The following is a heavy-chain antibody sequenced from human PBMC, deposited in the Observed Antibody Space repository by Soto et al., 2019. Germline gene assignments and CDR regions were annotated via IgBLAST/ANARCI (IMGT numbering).Heavy chain of an antibody. CDR3: ARDPGYCSSTSCYSDYYYYGMDV. J-gene: IGHJ6*02. D-gene: IGHD2-2*02. V-gene: IGHV4-31*03. CDR1: GGSISSGGYY. CDR2: IYYSGST. Sequence: KPSETLSLTCTVSGGSISSGGYYWSWIRQHPGKGLEWIGYIYYSGSTYYNPSLKSRVTISVDTSKNQFSLKLSSVTAADTAVYYCARDPGYCSSTSCYSDYYYYGMDVWGQGTTVTVSS.